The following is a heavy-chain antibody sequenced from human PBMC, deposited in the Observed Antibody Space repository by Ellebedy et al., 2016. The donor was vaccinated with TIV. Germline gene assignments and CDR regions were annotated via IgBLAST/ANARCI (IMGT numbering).Heavy chain of an antibody. V-gene: IGHV4-31*03. Sequence: SETLSLXXTVYGGSISSGGYSWTWIRQHPGKGLEWIGYIYYSGNTYYNPSLKSRVTISVDTSKNQFSLKLSSVNAADTAVYYCARDLGSGRYPGHWGQGTLVTVSS. CDR3: ARDLGSGRYPGH. J-gene: IGHJ4*02. D-gene: IGHD3-10*01. CDR1: GGSISSGGYS. CDR2: IYYSGNT.